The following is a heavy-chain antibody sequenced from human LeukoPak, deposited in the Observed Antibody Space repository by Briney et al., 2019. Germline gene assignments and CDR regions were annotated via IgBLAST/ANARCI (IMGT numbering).Heavy chain of an antibody. D-gene: IGHD6-19*01. CDR1: GGTFSSYA. J-gene: IGHJ4*02. Sequence: GASVKVSCKASGGTFSSYAISLVRQAPGQGLEWMGGIIPIFGTANYAQKFQGRVTITTDESTSTAYMELSSLRSDDTAVYYCARGIAVAGTGEFDYWGQGTLVTVSS. V-gene: IGHV1-69*05. CDR2: IIPIFGTA. CDR3: ARGIAVAGTGEFDY.